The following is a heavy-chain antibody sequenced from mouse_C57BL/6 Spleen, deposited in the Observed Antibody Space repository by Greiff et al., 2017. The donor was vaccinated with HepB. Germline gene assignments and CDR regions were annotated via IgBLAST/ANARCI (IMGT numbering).Heavy chain of an antibody. Sequence: EVHLVESGGGLVKPGGSLKLSCAASGFTFSYYGMHWVRQAPEKGLEWVAYISSGSSTIYYADTVKGRFTISRDNAKNTLFLQMTSLRSEDTAMYYCARRYYFDYWGQGTTLTVSS. CDR1: GFTFSYYG. V-gene: IGHV5-17*01. J-gene: IGHJ2*01. CDR3: ARRYYFDY. CDR2: ISSGSSTI.